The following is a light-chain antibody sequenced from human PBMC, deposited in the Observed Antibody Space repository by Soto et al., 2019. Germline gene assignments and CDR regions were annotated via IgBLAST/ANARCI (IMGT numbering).Light chain of an antibody. J-gene: IGLJ1*01. CDR2: DVS. CDR1: SSDVGGYNY. Sequence: QSALTQPRSVSGSPGQSVTISCTGTSSDVGGYNYVSWYQQHPGKAPKFMIYDVSKRPSGVPDRFSGSKSGNTASLTISGLQAEDEADYYCCSYAGRYKAYVFGTGTKLTVL. V-gene: IGLV2-11*01. CDR3: CSYAGRYKAYV.